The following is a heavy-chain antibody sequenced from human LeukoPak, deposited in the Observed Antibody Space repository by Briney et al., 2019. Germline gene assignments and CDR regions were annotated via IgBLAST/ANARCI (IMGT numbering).Heavy chain of an antibody. D-gene: IGHD3-10*01. Sequence: GGSLRLSCAASGFTFSSYAMSWVRQAPGKGLEWVSAISGSGGSTYYADSVKGRFTISRDNSKNTLYLQMNSLRAEDTAVYYCARDGSMLLWFGGADRNDAFDIWGQGTMVTVSS. V-gene: IGHV3-23*01. CDR3: ARDGSMLLWFGGADRNDAFDI. CDR1: GFTFSSYA. CDR2: ISGSGGST. J-gene: IGHJ3*02.